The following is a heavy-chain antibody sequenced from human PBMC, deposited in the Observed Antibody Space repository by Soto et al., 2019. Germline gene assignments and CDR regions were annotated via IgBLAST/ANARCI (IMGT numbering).Heavy chain of an antibody. V-gene: IGHV4-34*01. J-gene: IGHJ4*02. CDR1: GGSFSGYY. D-gene: IGHD3-22*01. Sequence: QVQLQQWGAGLLKPSETLSLTCAVYGGSFSGYYWSWIRPPPGKGLEWIGEINHSGSTNYNPSLKSRVTISVDTSKNQFSLKLSSVTAADTAVYYCASRDYYDSSGYRFDYWGQGTLVTVSS. CDR3: ASRDYYDSSGYRFDY. CDR2: INHSGST.